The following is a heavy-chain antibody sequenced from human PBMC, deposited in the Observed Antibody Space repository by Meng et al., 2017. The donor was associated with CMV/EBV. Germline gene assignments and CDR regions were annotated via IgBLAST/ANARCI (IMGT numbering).Heavy chain of an antibody. V-gene: IGHV1-69*12. CDR3: ARDAPYSSSWPLFDY. CDR2: IIPIFGTA. CDR1: GCTFSSYA. D-gene: IGHD6-13*01. J-gene: IGHJ4*02. Sequence: QVQLVQAGAEVKKPGSSVKVSGKASGCTFSSYAISWVRQAPGQGLEWMGGIIPIFGTANYAQKFQGRVTITADESTSTAYMELSSLRSEDTAVYYCARDAPYSSSWPLFDYWGQGTLVTVSS.